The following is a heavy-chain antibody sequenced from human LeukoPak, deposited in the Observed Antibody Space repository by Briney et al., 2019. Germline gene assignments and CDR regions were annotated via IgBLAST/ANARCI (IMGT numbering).Heavy chain of an antibody. V-gene: IGHV3-53*01. CDR1: GFTVSSNY. D-gene: IGHD2-21*02. J-gene: IGHJ6*02. CDR2: INSGGST. CDR3: AKGFLLAYCGGDCYSAYYGMDV. Sequence: GGSLRLSCAASGFTVSSNYMSWVRQAPGKGLEWVSVINSGGSTYYADSVKGRFTISRDNSKNTLYLQMNSLRAEDTAVYYCAKGFLLAYCGGDCYSAYYGMDVWGQGTTVTVSS.